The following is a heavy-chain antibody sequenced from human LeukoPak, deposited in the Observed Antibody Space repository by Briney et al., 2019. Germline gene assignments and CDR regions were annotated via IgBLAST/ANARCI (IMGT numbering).Heavy chain of an antibody. Sequence: ASVKVSRKASGYTFTGYYMHWVRQAPGQGLEWMGWINPNSGGTNYAQKFQGRVTMTRDTSISTAYMELSRLRSDDTAVYYCARDFPRYCSGGSCYSFGYWGQGTLVTVSS. CDR2: INPNSGGT. D-gene: IGHD2-15*01. CDR1: GYTFTGYY. J-gene: IGHJ4*02. V-gene: IGHV1-2*02. CDR3: ARDFPRYCSGGSCYSFGY.